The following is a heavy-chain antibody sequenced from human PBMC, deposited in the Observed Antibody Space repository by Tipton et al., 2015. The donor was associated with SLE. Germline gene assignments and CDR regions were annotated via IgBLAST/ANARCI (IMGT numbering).Heavy chain of an antibody. CDR1: GFTFSSYA. Sequence: SLRLSCAASGFTFSSYAMHWVRQAPGKGLEYVSAISSNGGSTYYADSVKGRFTISRDNSKNTLYLQMSSLRAEDTAVYYCVKEFDGAPGVLDYWGQGTLVTVSP. V-gene: IGHV3-64D*06. CDR3: VKEFDGAPGVLDY. CDR2: ISSNGGST. J-gene: IGHJ4*02. D-gene: IGHD3-10*01.